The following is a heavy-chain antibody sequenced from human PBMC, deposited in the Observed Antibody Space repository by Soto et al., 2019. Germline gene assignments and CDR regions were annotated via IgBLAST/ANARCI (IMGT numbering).Heavy chain of an antibody. CDR1: GGSFSSYA. CDR2: IIPIFGTA. Sequence: GASVKVSCKESGGSFSSYAISWVRQAPGQGLEWMGGIIPIFGTANYAQKFQGRVTMTRNTSISTAYMELSSLRSEDTAVYYCARGMSPYDYVWGSYRSNWFAPWGQGTLVTVSS. CDR3: ARGMSPYDYVWGSYRSNWFAP. V-gene: IGHV1-69*05. D-gene: IGHD3-16*02. J-gene: IGHJ5*02.